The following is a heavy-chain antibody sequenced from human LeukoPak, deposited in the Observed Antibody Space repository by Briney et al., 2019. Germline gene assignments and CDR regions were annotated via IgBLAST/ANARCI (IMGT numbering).Heavy chain of an antibody. D-gene: IGHD3-22*01. Sequence: GASVKVSFKASGGTFSSYAISWVRQAPGRGLEWMGRIIPILGIANYAQKFQGRVTITADKSTSTAYMELSSLRSEDTAVYYCARGGAYYDSSGYPDVDYYYGMDVWGQGTTVTVSS. CDR3: ARGGAYYDSSGYPDVDYYYGMDV. J-gene: IGHJ6*02. CDR2: IIPILGIA. V-gene: IGHV1-69*04. CDR1: GGTFSSYA.